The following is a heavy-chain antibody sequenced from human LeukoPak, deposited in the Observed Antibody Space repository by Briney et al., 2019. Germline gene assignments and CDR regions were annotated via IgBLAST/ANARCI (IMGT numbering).Heavy chain of an antibody. V-gene: IGHV4-34*01. CDR2: INHSGST. CDR1: GGSFSGYY. Sequence: PSETLSLTCAVYGGSFSGYYWSWIRQPPGKGLEWIGEINHSGSTNYNPSLKSRVTISVDTSKNPFSLKLSSVTAADTAVYYCARGRRDGYPAWGQGTLVTVSS. J-gene: IGHJ5*02. D-gene: IGHD5-24*01. CDR3: ARGRRDGYPA.